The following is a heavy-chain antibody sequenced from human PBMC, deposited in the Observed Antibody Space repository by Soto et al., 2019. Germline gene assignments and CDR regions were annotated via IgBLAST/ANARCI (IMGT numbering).Heavy chain of an antibody. CDR2: TYYGASS. Sequence: SETLSLTCFVSGYSISSGYYWGWIRQPPGKGLEWLGTTYYGASSYYNPSLRSRITILLDASTNQLSLKLSSVTAADTAVYFCVRVAGSASWYETDSWGQGILVTVSS. CDR3: VRVAGSASWYETDS. J-gene: IGHJ4*02. CDR1: GYSISSGYY. D-gene: IGHD6-13*01. V-gene: IGHV4-38-2*01.